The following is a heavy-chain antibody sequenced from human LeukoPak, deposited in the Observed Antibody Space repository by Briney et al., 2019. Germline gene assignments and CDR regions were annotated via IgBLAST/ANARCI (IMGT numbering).Heavy chain of an antibody. D-gene: IGHD4-17*01. V-gene: IGHV2-5*01. CDR2: IYWNDDK. CDR1: GFSLSTGGVG. Sequence: SGPTLVKPPQTLTLTCTFSGFSLSTGGVGVGWIRQPPGKALEWLALIYWNDDKRYRPSLKTRLTITKDTSKNQVVLTMTNMDPVDTATYFCAHGLDYGDYFDYWGQGTLVTVSS. J-gene: IGHJ4*02. CDR3: AHGLDYGDYFDY.